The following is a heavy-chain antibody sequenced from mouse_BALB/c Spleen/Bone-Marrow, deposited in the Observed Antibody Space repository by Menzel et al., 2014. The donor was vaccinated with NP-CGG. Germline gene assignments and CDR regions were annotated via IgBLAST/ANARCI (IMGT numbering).Heavy chain of an antibody. CDR1: GFNIKDTY. D-gene: IGHD2-1*01. Sequence: EVQLVESGAELVKPGASVKLSCTASGFNIKDTYMHWVKQRPEQGLEWIGRIDPANGNTKYDPKFQGKATITADTSSNTAYLQLNSLTSEDTAVYYCARNGNYGAWFAYWGQGTLVTVSA. CDR2: IDPANGNT. J-gene: IGHJ3*01. CDR3: ARNGNYGAWFAY. V-gene: IGHV14-3*02.